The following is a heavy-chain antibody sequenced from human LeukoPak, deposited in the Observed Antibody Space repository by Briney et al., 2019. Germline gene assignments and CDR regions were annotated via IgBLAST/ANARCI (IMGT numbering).Heavy chain of an antibody. Sequence: ASVKVSCKASGYTFTGYYMHWVRQAPGQGLEWMGWINPNSGGTNYAQKFQGRVTMTGDTSISTAYMELSRLRSDDTAVYYCARGNIVVVPAAKGRVGMDVWGQGTTVTVSS. J-gene: IGHJ6*02. V-gene: IGHV1-2*02. CDR1: GYTFTGYY. D-gene: IGHD2-2*01. CDR3: ARGNIVVVPAAKGRVGMDV. CDR2: INPNSGGT.